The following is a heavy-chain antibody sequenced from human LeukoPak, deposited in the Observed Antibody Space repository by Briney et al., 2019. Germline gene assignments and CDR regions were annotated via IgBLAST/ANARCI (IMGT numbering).Heavy chain of an antibody. CDR1: GGSICSSSYY. D-gene: IGHD5-12*01. J-gene: IGHJ6*02. Sequence: SETLSLTCTVSGGSICSSSYYWGWIRQPPGKGLEWIGSIYYSGSTYYNPSLKSRVTISVDTSKNQFSLKLSSVTAADTAVYYCAREVVATIGGGYYYYGMDVWGQGTTVTVSS. CDR2: IYYSGST. V-gene: IGHV4-39*07. CDR3: AREVVATIGGGYYYYGMDV.